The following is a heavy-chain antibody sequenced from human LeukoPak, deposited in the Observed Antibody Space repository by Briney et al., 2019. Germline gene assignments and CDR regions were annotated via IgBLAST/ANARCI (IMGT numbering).Heavy chain of an antibody. Sequence: SQTLSLTCAISGDSVSSNSAAWNWIRQSPWRGLEWLGRAYYRSKWYNDYSVSVKSRITINPDTSKNQSSLQLNSVTPEDTAVYYCARDNLRGYYDSSGYYYIWLLDAFDIWGQGTMVTVSS. CDR1: GDSVSSNSAA. J-gene: IGHJ3*02. CDR2: AYYRSKWYN. D-gene: IGHD3-22*01. V-gene: IGHV6-1*01. CDR3: ARDNLRGYYDSSGYYYIWLLDAFDI.